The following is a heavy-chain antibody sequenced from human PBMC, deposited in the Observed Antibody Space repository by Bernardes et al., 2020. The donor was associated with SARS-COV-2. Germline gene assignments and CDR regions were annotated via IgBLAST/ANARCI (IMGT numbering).Heavy chain of an antibody. CDR2: INHSGST. CDR3: ARGPQKGITIFGVVIINSVFDP. J-gene: IGHJ5*02. CDR1: GGSFSGYY. D-gene: IGHD3-3*01. Sequence: SETLCLTCAVYGGSFSGYYWSWIRQPPGQGLEWIGEINHSGSTNYNPSLKSRVTISVDTSKNQFSLKLSSVTAADTAVYYCARGPQKGITIFGVVIINSVFDPWGQGTLVTVSS. V-gene: IGHV4-34*01.